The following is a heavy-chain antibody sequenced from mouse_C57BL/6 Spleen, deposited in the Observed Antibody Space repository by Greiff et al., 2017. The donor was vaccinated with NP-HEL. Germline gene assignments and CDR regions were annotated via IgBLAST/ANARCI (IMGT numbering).Heavy chain of an antibody. Sequence: EVKLMESGGGLVQPGGSMKLSCAASGFTFSDAWMDWVRQSPEKGLEWVAEIRNKANNHATYYAESVKGRFTISRDDSKSSVYLQMNSLRAEDTGIYYCTRLHYYGSSDYAMDYWGQGTSVTVSS. J-gene: IGHJ4*01. CDR3: TRLHYYGSSDYAMDY. V-gene: IGHV6-6*01. CDR1: GFTFSDAW. D-gene: IGHD1-1*01. CDR2: IRNKANNHAT.